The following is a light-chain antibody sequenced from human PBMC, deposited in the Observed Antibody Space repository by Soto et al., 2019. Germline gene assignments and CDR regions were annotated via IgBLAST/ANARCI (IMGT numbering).Light chain of an antibody. CDR1: QSVSSN. V-gene: IGKV3-15*01. Sequence: EIVLTESPATLSLSPGDRATLSCRASQSVSSNLAWYQQKPGQAPRLLIYGASTRATGIPARFSGSGSGTEFTLTISSLQPEDFAIYYCQQYYNWPRTFGQGTKVDIK. CDR2: GAS. J-gene: IGKJ1*01. CDR3: QQYYNWPRT.